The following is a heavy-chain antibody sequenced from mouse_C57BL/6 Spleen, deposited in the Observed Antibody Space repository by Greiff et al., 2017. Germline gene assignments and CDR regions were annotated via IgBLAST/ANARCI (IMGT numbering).Heavy chain of an antibody. CDR3: ARRGNWEGYFDV. V-gene: IGHV5-12*01. D-gene: IGHD4-1*01. Sequence: DVMLVESGGGLVQPGGSLKLSCAASGFTFSDYYMYWVRQTPEKRLEWVAYISNGGGSTYYPDTVKGRFTISRDNAKNPLYLQMSRVKSEDTAMYYCARRGNWEGYFDVWGTGTTVTVSS. J-gene: IGHJ1*03. CDR1: GFTFSDYY. CDR2: ISNGGGST.